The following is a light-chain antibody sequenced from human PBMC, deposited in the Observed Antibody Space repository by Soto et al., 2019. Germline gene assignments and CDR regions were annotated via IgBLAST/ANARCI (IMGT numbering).Light chain of an antibody. CDR2: DVT. Sequence: QSALTQPASVSGSPGQSITISCTGTSSDIGGHNHVSWYQQHPGKTPNLMIYDVTKRPXXXSNXFSGSKSGNTASLTISGLQAEDEADYYCSSYTSTSIWVFGGGTKLTVL. V-gene: IGLV2-14*03. CDR1: SSDIGGHNH. J-gene: IGLJ3*02. CDR3: SSYTSTSIWV.